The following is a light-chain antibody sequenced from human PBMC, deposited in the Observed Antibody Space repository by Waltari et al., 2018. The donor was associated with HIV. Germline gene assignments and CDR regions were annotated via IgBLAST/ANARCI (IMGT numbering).Light chain of an antibody. CDR2: KAS. CDR3: QQYSSDPLT. V-gene: IGKV1-5*03. CDR1: QSISNW. J-gene: IGKJ4*01. Sequence: DLQMTQSLSSVSASVGDKIIITCRASQSISNWLAWFQQKPGKAPKLLIYKASNLESGVPSRFSGSGSGTEFTLTINSLQPDDFATYFCQQYSSDPLTFGRGTRVEVK.